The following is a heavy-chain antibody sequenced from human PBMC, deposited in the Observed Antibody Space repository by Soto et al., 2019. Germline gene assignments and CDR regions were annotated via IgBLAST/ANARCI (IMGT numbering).Heavy chain of an antibody. CDR2: IWYDGSNK. Sequence: QEQLAESGGGVVQPGRSLRLSCAASGSIFSGYGMHWVRQAPGKGLEWVAVIWYDGSNKYYADSVKGRFTISRDNSKNRLYLEMESLRAEDTAVYYCARYGIGGTAFRGFCDYWGQGTLVTVAS. J-gene: IGHJ4*02. CDR1: GSIFSGYG. V-gene: IGHV3-33*01. CDR3: ARYGIGGTAFRGFCDY. D-gene: IGHD1-7*01.